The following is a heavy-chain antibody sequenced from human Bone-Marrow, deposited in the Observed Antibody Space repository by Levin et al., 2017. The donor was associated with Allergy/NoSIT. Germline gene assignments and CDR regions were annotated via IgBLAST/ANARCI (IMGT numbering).Heavy chain of an antibody. Sequence: GESLKISCAASGFTFSTHTLHWVRQAPGKGLEWVAVISSDGNNKYYADSVKGRFTISRDNSKNTLYLQMNSLGTEDTAVHYCATPGSSGWSRAFDYWGQGTPVTVSS. CDR2: ISSDGNNK. CDR3: ATPGSSGWSRAFDY. CDR1: GFTFSTHT. J-gene: IGHJ4*02. V-gene: IGHV3-30-3*01. D-gene: IGHD6-19*01.